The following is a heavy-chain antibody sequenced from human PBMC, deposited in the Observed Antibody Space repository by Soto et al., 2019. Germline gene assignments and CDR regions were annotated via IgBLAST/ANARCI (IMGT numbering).Heavy chain of an antibody. CDR3: ARLKLGSYFWFFDY. CDR2: VYNSANT. Sequence: PSETLSLTCIVSGGSGDSGRYYWGWVRQPPGKGLEWIGSVYNSANTYYTPSLKSRVTISVDMSKNQVSLRLNSVTAADTAVYYCARLKLGSYFWFFDYWGRGTLVTVSS. J-gene: IGHJ4*01. V-gene: IGHV4-39*01. D-gene: IGHD1-26*01. CDR1: GGSGDSGRYY.